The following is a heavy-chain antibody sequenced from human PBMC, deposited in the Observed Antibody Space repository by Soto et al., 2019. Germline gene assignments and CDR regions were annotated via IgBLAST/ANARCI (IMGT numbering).Heavy chain of an antibody. V-gene: IGHV3-23*01. CDR1: GFTFSSYA. D-gene: IGHD1-26*01. CDR2: ISGSGDST. J-gene: IGHJ4*02. Sequence: EVQLLESGGGLVQPGGSLRLSCAASGFTFSSYAMRWVRQAPVKGLEWVSAISGSGDSTYYADSVKGRFTSSSDNSKNTLYLQMNSLRAEDTAVYYCERRGSGSYYDYWGQGTLVTVSS. CDR3: ERRGSGSYYDY.